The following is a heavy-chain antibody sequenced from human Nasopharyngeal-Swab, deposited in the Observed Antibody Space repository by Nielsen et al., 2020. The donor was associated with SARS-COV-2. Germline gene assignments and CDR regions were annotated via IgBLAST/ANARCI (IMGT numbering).Heavy chain of an antibody. J-gene: IGHJ4*02. CDR3: AKDRITMIVGVPDY. CDR1: GFTFSSYG. Sequence: GSLRLSCAASGFTFSSYGMHWVRQAPGKGLEWVAVISYDGSNKYYVDSAKGQFTISRDNSKNTLYLQMNSLRAEDTAVYYCAKDRITMIVGVPDYWGQGTLVTVSS. V-gene: IGHV3-30*18. D-gene: IGHD3-22*01. CDR2: ISYDGSNK.